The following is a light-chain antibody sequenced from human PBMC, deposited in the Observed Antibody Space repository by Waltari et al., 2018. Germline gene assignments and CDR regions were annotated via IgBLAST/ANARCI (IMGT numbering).Light chain of an antibody. CDR3: QQYQNWPRT. Sequence: PATLSVSPGERATLSCRANQTVRSNLAWYQQKPGQAPRLLIYGASTRATGIPARFSASGSGTEFTLTISALQSEDFAVYYCQQYQNWPRTFGQGTKVEIK. CDR1: QTVRSN. J-gene: IGKJ1*01. V-gene: IGKV3-15*01. CDR2: GAS.